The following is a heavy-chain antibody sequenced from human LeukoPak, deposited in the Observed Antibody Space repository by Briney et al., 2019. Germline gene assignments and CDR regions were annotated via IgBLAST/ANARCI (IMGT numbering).Heavy chain of an antibody. CDR1: GFTFDDYG. J-gene: IGHJ5*02. Sequence: GGSLRLSCAASGFTFDDYGMSWVRQAPGKGLEWVSGINWNGGSTGYADSVKGRFTISRDNAKNSLYLQMNSLRAEDTALYYCARATGDDFWSGYYWQNWFDPWGQGTLVTVSS. CDR2: INWNGGST. V-gene: IGHV3-20*04. D-gene: IGHD3-3*01. CDR3: ARATGDDFWSGYYWQNWFDP.